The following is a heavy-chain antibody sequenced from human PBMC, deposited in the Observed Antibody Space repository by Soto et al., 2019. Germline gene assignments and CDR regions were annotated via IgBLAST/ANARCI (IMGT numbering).Heavy chain of an antibody. Sequence: EVQLVESGGGLVQPGGSLRLSCAASEFTFSGRSVHWVRQAPGKGLVWVSGIDKVGTDSTYADSVKGRFTSSRDNAKNTVYLQMNRLRVEDTALYYGARGLFVPEVWGQGTTVTVSS. CDR3: ARGLFVPEV. D-gene: IGHD3-10*02. CDR1: EFTFSGRS. J-gene: IGHJ6*02. V-gene: IGHV3-74*01. CDR2: IDKVGTDS.